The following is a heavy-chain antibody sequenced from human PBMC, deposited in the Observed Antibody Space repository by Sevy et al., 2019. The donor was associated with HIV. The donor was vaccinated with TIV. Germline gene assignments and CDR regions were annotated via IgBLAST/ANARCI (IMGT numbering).Heavy chain of an antibody. J-gene: IGHJ4*02. D-gene: IGHD6-19*01. CDR2: LRSGGNT. CDR3: VGPGLTYDSGWWYFDH. V-gene: IGHV4-39*01. Sequence: SETLSLTCTVSGASISSITHYWGWIRQPPGKGLEWIASLRSGGNTFYNPSLGSRVTISADTSRSQFSLKLRSVTAADTAIYYCVGPGLTYDSGWWYFDHWGQGIVVTVSS. CDR1: GASISSITHY.